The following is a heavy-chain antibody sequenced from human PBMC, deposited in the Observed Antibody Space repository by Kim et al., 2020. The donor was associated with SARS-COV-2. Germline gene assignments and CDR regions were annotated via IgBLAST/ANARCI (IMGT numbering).Heavy chain of an antibody. V-gene: IGHV3-23*01. D-gene: IGHD3-10*01. Sequence: TYYADSVKGRFTISRDNSKNTLYLQMNSLRAEDTAVYYCAKGADYYGPDYWGQGTLVTVSS. CDR3: AKGADYYGPDY. CDR2: T. J-gene: IGHJ4*02.